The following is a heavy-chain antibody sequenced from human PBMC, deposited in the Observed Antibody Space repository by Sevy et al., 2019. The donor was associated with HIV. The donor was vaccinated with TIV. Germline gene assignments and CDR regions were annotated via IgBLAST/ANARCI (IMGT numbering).Heavy chain of an antibody. D-gene: IGHD5-18*01. Sequence: GGSLRLSCVGSGFPFGSHSMHWVRQAPGKGLEWVAVISYDGDNKYYADSVKGRFTISRDNSKNTLFLQMNSLRGDDTAVYYCAKDRRRGYSFGLDSWGHGTLVTVSS. CDR3: AKDRRRGYSFGLDS. CDR2: ISYDGDNK. CDR1: GFPFGSHS. V-gene: IGHV3-30*18. J-gene: IGHJ5*01.